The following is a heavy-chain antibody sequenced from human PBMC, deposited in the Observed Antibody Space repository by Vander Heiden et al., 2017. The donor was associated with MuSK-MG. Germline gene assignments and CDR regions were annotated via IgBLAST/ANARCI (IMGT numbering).Heavy chain of an antibody. CDR1: GFTFSSYG. CDR3: SKAWRGDRYAFDI. CDR2: ISGSGGST. D-gene: IGHD7-27*01. V-gene: IGHV3-23*01. J-gene: IGHJ3*02. Sequence: EVQLLESGGGLVQPGASLRLSCAASGFTFSSYGMRMFRQAPGKGLEWVSLISGSGGSTYDADSVKGRFTISRDNSKNTLYLQMNSLRAEDTAVYYCSKAWRGDRYAFDIWGQGTMVTVSS.